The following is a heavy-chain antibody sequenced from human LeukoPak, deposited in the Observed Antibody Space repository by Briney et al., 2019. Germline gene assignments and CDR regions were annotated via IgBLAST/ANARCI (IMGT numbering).Heavy chain of an antibody. CDR3: ARDDSSGLYYYGMDV. CDR1: GFTFSSYS. CDR2: ISSSSSYI. Sequence: GGSLRLSCAASGFTFSSYSMNWVRQAPGKGLEWVSSISSSSSYIYYADSVKDRFTISRDNAKNSLYLQMNSLRAEDTAVYYCARDDSSGLYYYGMDVWGQGTTVTVSS. D-gene: IGHD3-22*01. J-gene: IGHJ6*02. V-gene: IGHV3-21*01.